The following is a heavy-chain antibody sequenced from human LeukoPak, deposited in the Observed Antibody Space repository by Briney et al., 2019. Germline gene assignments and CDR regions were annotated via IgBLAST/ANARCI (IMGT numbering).Heavy chain of an antibody. J-gene: IGHJ4*02. V-gene: IGHV3-48*01. CDR1: GITLRNYG. D-gene: IGHD1-26*01. CDR3: ARDLFGREHPFDY. CDR2: ISSSSSTI. Sequence: GGSLRLSCEVSGITLRNYGMHWVRRAPGKGLEWVSYISSSSSTIYYADSVKGRFTISRDNARNSLYLQMNSLRAEDTAVYYCARDLFGREHPFDYWGQGTLVTVSS.